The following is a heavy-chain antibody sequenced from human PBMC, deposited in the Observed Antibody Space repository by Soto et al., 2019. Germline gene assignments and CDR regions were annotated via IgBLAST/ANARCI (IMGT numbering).Heavy chain of an antibody. CDR3: AKDRGLVLSFYFDY. CDR2: IRWNSGSI. Sequence: EVQLVESGGGLVQPGRSLRLSCAASGFTFDDYAMHWVRQAPGKGLECVSGIRWNSGSIGYADSVKGRFTISRDNAKNSLYLQMNSLRAEDTALYYCAKDRGLVLSFYFDYWGQGALGTVSS. D-gene: IGHD6-19*01. V-gene: IGHV3-9*01. J-gene: IGHJ4*02. CDR1: GFTFDDYA.